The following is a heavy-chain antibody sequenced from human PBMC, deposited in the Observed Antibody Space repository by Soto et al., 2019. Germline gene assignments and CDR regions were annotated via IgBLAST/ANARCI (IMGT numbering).Heavy chain of an antibody. Sequence: GASVKVSCKASGYTFTSYDINWVRQATGQGLEWMGWMNPNSGNTGYAQKFQGRVTMTRNTSISTAYMELSSLRSEDTAVYYCARGILGTSFGVSPTKRYYMDVWGKGTTVTVSS. D-gene: IGHD3-3*01. CDR1: GYTFTSYD. J-gene: IGHJ6*03. V-gene: IGHV1-8*01. CDR3: ARGILGTSFGVSPTKRYYMDV. CDR2: MNPNSGNT.